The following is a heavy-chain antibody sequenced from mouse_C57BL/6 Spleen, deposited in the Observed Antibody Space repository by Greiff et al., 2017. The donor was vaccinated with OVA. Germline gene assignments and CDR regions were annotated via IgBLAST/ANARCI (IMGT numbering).Heavy chain of an antibody. D-gene: IGHD2-1*01. CDR1: GSTFTSYW. Sequence: QVQLQQPGAELVKPGASVKLSCKASGSTFTSYWMQWVKQRPGQGLEWIGELDPSDSYTNYNQKFKGKAPLTVDTSSSTSYMQLSSLTSEDSAVYYCARGAYGNYWYVDVWGTGTTVTVSS. CDR2: LDPSDSYT. V-gene: IGHV1-50*01. J-gene: IGHJ1*03. CDR3: ARGAYGNYWYVDV.